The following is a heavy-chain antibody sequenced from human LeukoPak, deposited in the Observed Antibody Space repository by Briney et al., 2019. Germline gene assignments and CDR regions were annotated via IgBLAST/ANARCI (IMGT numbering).Heavy chain of an antibody. CDR3: AREGYDILTGYQLDY. CDR1: GYTFTSYG. Sequence: VASVKVSCKASGYTFTSYGISWVRQAPGQGLEWMGWISAYNGNTNYAQKLQGRVTMTTDTSTNTAYMELRSLRSDDAAVYYCAREGYDILTGYQLDYWGQGTLVTVSS. J-gene: IGHJ4*02. CDR2: ISAYNGNT. D-gene: IGHD3-9*01. V-gene: IGHV1-18*01.